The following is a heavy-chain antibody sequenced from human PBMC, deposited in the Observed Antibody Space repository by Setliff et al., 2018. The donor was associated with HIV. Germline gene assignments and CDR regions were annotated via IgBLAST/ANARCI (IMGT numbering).Heavy chain of an antibody. J-gene: IGHJ4*02. Sequence: PSETLSLTCAVYGESFYTYFWSWIRQPPGKGLEWIGQINHSGSTNYNPSLRSRVTISIGTSKNQFSLKLSSVTAADTAVYYCATGLIMAPDYWGQGSLVTVSS. CDR3: ATGLIMAPDY. V-gene: IGHV4-34*01. D-gene: IGHD2-8*01. CDR2: INHSGST. CDR1: GESFYTYF.